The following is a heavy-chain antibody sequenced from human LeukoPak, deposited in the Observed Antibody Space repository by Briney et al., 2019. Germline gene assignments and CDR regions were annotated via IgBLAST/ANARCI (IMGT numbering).Heavy chain of an antibody. CDR1: GYSFTSYW. D-gene: IGHD1-1*01. CDR2: IDPSDSYT. CDR3: ARHWNEGSSDYYYGMDV. J-gene: IGHJ6*04. V-gene: IGHV5-10-1*01. Sequence: GESLKISCKGSGYSFTSYWISWVRQMPGKGLEWMGRIDPSDSYTNYSPSFQGHVTISADKSISTAYLQWSSLKASDTAMYYCARHWNEGSSDYYYGMDVWGKGTTVTVSS.